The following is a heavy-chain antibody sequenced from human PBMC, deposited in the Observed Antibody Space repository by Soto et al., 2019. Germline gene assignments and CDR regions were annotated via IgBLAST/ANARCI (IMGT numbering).Heavy chain of an antibody. CDR3: TTGFVWLVHHYGMDV. CDR1: GFTFSNAW. CDR2: IKSKTDGGTT. Sequence: GGSLRLSCAASGFTFSNAWMNWVRQAPGKGLEWVGRIKSKTDGGTTDYAAPVKGRFTISRDDSKNTLYLQMNSLKTEDTAVYYCTTGFVWLVHHYGMDVWGQGTTVTVSS. D-gene: IGHD6-6*01. V-gene: IGHV3-15*07. J-gene: IGHJ6*02.